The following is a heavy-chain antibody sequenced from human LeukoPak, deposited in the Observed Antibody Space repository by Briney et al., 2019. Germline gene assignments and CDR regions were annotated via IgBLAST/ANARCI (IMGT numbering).Heavy chain of an antibody. CDR2: IYYSGST. CDR1: GGSISSYY. D-gene: IGHD2-2*01. J-gene: IGHJ6*03. Sequence: PSETQSLTCTVAGGSISSYYWSWIRQPPGKGLEWTGYIYYSGSTNYNPALKSRVTISVDTSKNQFSLKLSSVTAADTAVYYCARGGGLLSYYYYMDVWGKGTTVTISS. V-gene: IGHV4-59*01. CDR3: ARGGGLLSYYYYMDV.